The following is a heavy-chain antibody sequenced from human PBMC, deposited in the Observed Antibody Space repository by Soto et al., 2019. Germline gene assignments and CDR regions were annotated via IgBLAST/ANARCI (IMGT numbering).Heavy chain of an antibody. CDR2: VKSKTDGGTI. J-gene: IGHJ4*02. D-gene: IGHD5-12*01. Sequence: EVQLVESGGGLVKPGGSLRLSCAVSGFTFSNAWMTWVRQAPGKGLEWVGRVKSKTDGGTIDYAAPLKDRFTISRDDSKNTLYLQMNSLKTEDTAVYYCIGTYSGSSMRFDYWGQGTLVTVSS. CDR1: GFTFSNAW. CDR3: IGTYSGSSMRFDY. V-gene: IGHV3-15*01.